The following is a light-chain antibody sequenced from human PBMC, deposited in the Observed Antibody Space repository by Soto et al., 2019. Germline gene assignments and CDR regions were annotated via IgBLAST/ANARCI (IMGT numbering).Light chain of an antibody. J-gene: IGKJ1*01. CDR1: QGIRND. Sequence: ASQMTQYPSPLSGAVGVRKTTSCRASQGIRNDLGWYQQKPGKAPKLLIYAASSLQSGVPSRFSGSGSGTDFTLTISSLQPEDFATYYCLQDYNYPVTFGQGTKVDIK. V-gene: IGKV1-6*01. CDR3: LQDYNYPVT. CDR2: AAS.